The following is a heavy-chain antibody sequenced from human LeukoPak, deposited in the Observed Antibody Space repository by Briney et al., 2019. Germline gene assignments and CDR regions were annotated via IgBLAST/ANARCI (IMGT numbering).Heavy chain of an antibody. CDR3: ARGAVVVILDAFDI. J-gene: IGHJ3*02. CDR1: GGSISSSSYY. Sequence: SETLSLTCTVSGGSISSSSYYWGWIRQPPGKGLEWIGSIYYSGSTYYNPSLKSRVTISVDTSKNQFSLKLSSVTAADTAVYYCARGAVVVILDAFDIWGQGTMVTVSS. CDR2: IYYSGST. V-gene: IGHV4-39*01. D-gene: IGHD3-22*01.